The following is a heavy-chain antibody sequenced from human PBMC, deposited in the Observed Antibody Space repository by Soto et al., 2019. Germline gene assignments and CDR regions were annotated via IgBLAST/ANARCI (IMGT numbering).Heavy chain of an antibody. CDR2: IYSSENT. V-gene: IGHV4-39*01. CDR1: GGSVPSSSYS. CDR3: ARLNGYCISTNCHGYYGMDV. J-gene: IGHJ6*02. D-gene: IGHD2-2*03. Sequence: SETLSLTSTVSGGSVPSSSYSWGWIRQSPGKGLEWIGPIYSSENTYYNPSLLSRVTISVDTSKNEFSLRLSSVTAADTAVYYCARLNGYCISTNCHGYYGMDVWGQGTTVT.